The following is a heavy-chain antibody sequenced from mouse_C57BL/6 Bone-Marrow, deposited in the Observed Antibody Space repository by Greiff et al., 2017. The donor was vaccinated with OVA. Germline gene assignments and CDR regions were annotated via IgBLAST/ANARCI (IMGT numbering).Heavy chain of an antibody. CDR3: ARSNYSNYEAY. Sequence: QVQLQQSGAELVKPGASVKMSCKASGYTFTSYWITWVKQRPGQGLAWIGDIYPGSGSTNYNEKFKSKATLTVDTSSSTAYMQLSSLTSEDSAVYYCARSNYSNYEAYWGQGTLVTVSA. V-gene: IGHV1-55*01. CDR2: IYPGSGST. CDR1: GYTFTSYW. J-gene: IGHJ3*01. D-gene: IGHD2-5*01.